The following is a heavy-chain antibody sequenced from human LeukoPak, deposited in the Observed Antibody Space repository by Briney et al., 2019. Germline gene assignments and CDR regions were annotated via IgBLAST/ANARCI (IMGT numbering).Heavy chain of an antibody. CDR1: GYTFTGYY. V-gene: IGHV1-2*02. Sequence: ASVKVSCKASGYTFTGYYMHWVRQAPGQGLEWMGWINPNSGGTNYAQKFQGRVTMTRDTSISTAYMELSRLRSDDTAVYYCARDQKDTIFGVVNPADYWGQGTLVTVSS. CDR2: INPNSGGT. CDR3: ARDQKDTIFGVVNPADY. D-gene: IGHD3-3*01. J-gene: IGHJ4*02.